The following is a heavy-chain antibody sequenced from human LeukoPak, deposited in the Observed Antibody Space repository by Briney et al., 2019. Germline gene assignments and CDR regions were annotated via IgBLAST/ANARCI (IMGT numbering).Heavy chain of an antibody. D-gene: IGHD1-14*01. J-gene: IGHJ4*02. CDR2: ISSSSSYI. CDR1: GLTFSSYS. V-gene: IGHV3-21*01. CDR3: ARVGTLGFDY. Sequence: GGSLRLSCAASGLTFSSYSMNWVRQAPGKGLEWVSSISSSSSYIYYADSVKGRFTISRDNAKNSLYLQMNSLRAEDTAVYYCARVGTLGFDYWGQGTLVTVSS.